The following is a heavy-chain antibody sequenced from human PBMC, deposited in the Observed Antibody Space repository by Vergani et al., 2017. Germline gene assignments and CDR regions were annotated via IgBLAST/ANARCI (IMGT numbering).Heavy chain of an antibody. Sequence: QVQLQESGPGLVRPSETLSLTCTVSGGSLSGYYRNLIRQTPSEGLEWIGYVEDSGYFNYNPSLKTRVSMSSDTSNNQFPLMLSSATVANTAVYYCARSIVSRNPPDYFDNWGQGTLVTVSS. J-gene: IGHJ4*02. CDR1: GGSLSGYY. CDR2: VEDSGYF. V-gene: IGHV4-59*01. CDR3: ARSIVSRNPPDYFDN. D-gene: IGHD2-15*01.